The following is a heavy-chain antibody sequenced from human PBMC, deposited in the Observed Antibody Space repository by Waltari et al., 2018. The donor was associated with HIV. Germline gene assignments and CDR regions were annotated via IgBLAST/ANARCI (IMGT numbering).Heavy chain of an antibody. Sequence: EVQLVESGGGLVQPGGSLRPSCAASGCTFSSYWMSWVRQAPGKGLEWVANIKQDGSEKYYVDSMKGRFTISRDNTKNSLYLQINSLRAEDTAVYYCAGRSPARRLNWFDPWGQGTLVIVSS. V-gene: IGHV3-7*01. D-gene: IGHD2-8*01. CDR3: AGRSPARRLNWFDP. CDR1: GCTFSSYW. J-gene: IGHJ5*02. CDR2: IKQDGSEK.